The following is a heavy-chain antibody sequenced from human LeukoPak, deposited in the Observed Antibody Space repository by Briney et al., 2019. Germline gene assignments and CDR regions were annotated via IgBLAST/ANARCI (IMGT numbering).Heavy chain of an antibody. J-gene: IGHJ4*02. Sequence: GGSLRLSCAASGFTFSSYGMHWVRQAPGKGLEGVAVIWYDGSNKYYADSVKGRFTISRDNSKNTLYLQMNSLRAEDTAVYYCARDLFSGSLLLRYFDWLTLDYWGQGTLVTVSS. V-gene: IGHV3-33*01. CDR2: IWYDGSNK. CDR3: ARDLFSGSLLLRYFDWLTLDY. CDR1: GFTFSSYG. D-gene: IGHD3-9*01.